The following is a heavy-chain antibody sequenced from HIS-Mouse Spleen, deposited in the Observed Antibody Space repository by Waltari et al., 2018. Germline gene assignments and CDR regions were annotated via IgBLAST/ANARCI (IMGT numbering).Heavy chain of an antibody. CDR1: GGSISSSSYY. Sequence: QLQLQESGPGLVKPSETLSLTCTVSGGSISSSSYYWGWIRQPQGKGLEWIGSIYYSGSTSYNPSLKSRFTISVDTSKNQFSLKLSSVTAADTAVYYCAREIPYSSSWYDWYFDLWGRGTLVTVSS. CDR3: AREIPYSSSWYDWYFDL. V-gene: IGHV4-39*07. CDR2: IYYSGST. J-gene: IGHJ2*01. D-gene: IGHD6-13*01.